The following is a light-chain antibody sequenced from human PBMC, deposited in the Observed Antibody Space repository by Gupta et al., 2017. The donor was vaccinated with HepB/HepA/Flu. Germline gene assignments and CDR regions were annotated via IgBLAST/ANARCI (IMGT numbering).Light chain of an antibody. CDR3: QQYYKWPSFT. CDR1: QTVSSS. V-gene: IGKV3-15*01. CDR2: DAS. J-gene: IGKJ3*01. Sequence: IVMKQSPGTLSVSPGERATLSCTASQTVSSSVAWYQQKPGQSPRLLIYDASTRVASSPDRFSGSGSGTEFTLTINSLQSADVAVYFCQQYYKWPSFTFGPGTTVKLK.